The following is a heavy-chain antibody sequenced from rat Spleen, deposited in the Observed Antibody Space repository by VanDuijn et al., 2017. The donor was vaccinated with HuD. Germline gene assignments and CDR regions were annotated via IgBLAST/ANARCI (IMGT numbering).Heavy chain of an antibody. D-gene: IGHD1-4*01. CDR1: GFSLTSYS. CDR3: SGDRHSPGIMDP. CDR2: ISSGGRT. V-gene: IGHV2-6*01. J-gene: IGHJ4*01. Sequence: QVQLKESGPGLVQPSQTLSLTCTVSGFSLTSYSISWVRQPPGKGLEWIAAISSGGRTYYNSALKSRLSISRDTSKSRVFLKMNSLQTEDTAIYFCSGDRHSPGIMDPWGQGASVTVSS.